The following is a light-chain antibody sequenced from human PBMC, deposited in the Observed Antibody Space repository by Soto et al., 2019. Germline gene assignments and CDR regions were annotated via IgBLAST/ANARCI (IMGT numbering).Light chain of an antibody. CDR2: GAS. CDR1: QSVSSSY. J-gene: IGKJ1*01. CDR3: QQYSSSTTCT. V-gene: IGKV3-20*01. Sequence: EIGLTQSPGTLSLSPGERATLSCRASQSVSSSYLAWYQQKPGRDPRLLIYGASSRATGIPDRFSGSGSGTDFTLTISRLEPEDFAVYYYQQYSSSTTCTFGQGTKVDIQ.